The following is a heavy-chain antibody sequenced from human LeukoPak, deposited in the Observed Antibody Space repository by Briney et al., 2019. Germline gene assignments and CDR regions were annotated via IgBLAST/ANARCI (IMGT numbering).Heavy chain of an antibody. CDR1: GFTFSNYA. CDR2: ISSNGGTT. D-gene: IGHD2-2*02. CDR3: VKDLFCSSTSCYMFDY. Sequence: GGSLRLSCAASGFTFSNYAMSWVRQAPGKGLEWVSAISSNGGTTYYADSVKGRFTISRDNSKNTLYLQMNSLRAEDAALYYCVKDLFCSSTSCYMFDYWGQGTQVTVPS. J-gene: IGHJ4*02. V-gene: IGHV3-23*01.